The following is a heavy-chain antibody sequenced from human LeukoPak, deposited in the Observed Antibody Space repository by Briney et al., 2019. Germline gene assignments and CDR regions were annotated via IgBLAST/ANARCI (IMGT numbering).Heavy chain of an antibody. CDR1: GGSISSGGYS. D-gene: IGHD3-22*01. Sequence: SETLSLTCAVSGGSISSGGYSWSWIRQPPGKGLEWIGYIYHSGSTYYNPSLKSRVTISVDRSKNQFSLKLSSVTAADTAVYYCARGVSRSYFDYWGQGTLVTVSS. CDR2: IYHSGST. J-gene: IGHJ4*02. CDR3: ARGVSRSYFDY. V-gene: IGHV4-30-2*01.